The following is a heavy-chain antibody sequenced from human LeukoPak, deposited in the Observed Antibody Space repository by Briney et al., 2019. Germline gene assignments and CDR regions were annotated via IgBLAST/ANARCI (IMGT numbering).Heavy chain of an antibody. J-gene: IGHJ4*02. Sequence: GGSLRLSCAASGFTFSSYSMNWVRQAPGKGLEWVSSISSSSYIYYADSVKGRFTISRDNAKNSLYLQMNSLRAEDTAVYYCAREGSSSWYDYWGQGTLVTVSS. CDR2: ISSSSYI. CDR3: AREGSSSWYDY. D-gene: IGHD6-13*01. CDR1: GFTFSSYS. V-gene: IGHV3-21*04.